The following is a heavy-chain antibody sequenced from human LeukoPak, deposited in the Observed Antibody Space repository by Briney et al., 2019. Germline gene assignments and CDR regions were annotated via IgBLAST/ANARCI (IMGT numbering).Heavy chain of an antibody. Sequence: GASVKVSCKASGGTFSSYAISWVRQAPGQGLEWMGRIIPILGIANYAQKLQGRVTITADKSTSTAYMELSSLRSEDTAVYYCASSKWAAADPNYFDYWGQETLVTVSS. V-gene: IGHV1-69*04. D-gene: IGHD6-13*01. CDR1: GGTFSSYA. J-gene: IGHJ4*02. CDR2: IIPILGIA. CDR3: ASSKWAAADPNYFDY.